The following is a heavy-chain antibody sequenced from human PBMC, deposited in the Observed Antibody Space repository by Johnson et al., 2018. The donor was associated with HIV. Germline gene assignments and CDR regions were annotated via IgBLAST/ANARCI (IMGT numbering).Heavy chain of an antibody. CDR2: IYSGGST. J-gene: IGHJ3*02. CDR1: GFTVSSNY. Sequence: VQLVESGGGLIQPGGSLRLSCAASGFTVSSNYMSWVRQAPGKGLEWVSVIYSGGSTYYADPVKGRFTISRDNSKNTVYLQMNSLRAEDTAVYYCARAEPWDRRHYAFDIWGQGTVVTVSS. CDR3: ARAEPWDRRHYAFDI. D-gene: IGHD1-1*01. V-gene: IGHV3-53*01.